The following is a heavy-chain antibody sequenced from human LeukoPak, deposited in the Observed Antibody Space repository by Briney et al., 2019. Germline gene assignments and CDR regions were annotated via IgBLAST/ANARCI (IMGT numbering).Heavy chain of an antibody. V-gene: IGHV4-4*07. CDR1: GGSISSYY. CDR2: IYTSGST. D-gene: IGHD6-13*01. CDR3: ARDFDIAAAGTLGS. J-gene: IGHJ4*02. Sequence: PSETLSLTCTVSGGSISSYYWSWIRQPAGKGLEWIGRIYTSGSTNYNPSLKSRVTMSVDTSKNQFSLKLNSVTAADTAVYYCARDFDIAAAGTLGSWGQGTLVTVSS.